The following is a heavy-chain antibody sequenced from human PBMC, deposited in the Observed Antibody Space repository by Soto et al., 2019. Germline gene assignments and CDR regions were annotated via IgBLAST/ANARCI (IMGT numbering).Heavy chain of an antibody. CDR1: GGTFSSYA. CDR2: IIPIFGTA. CDR3: ATPKITYYYDSSGPRDAFDI. Sequence: ASVKVSCKASGGTFSSYAISLVRQAPGQGLEWMGGIIPIFGTANYAQKFQGRVTMTADTSTDTAYMELSSLRSEDTAVYYCATPKITYYYDSSGPRDAFDIWGQGTMVTVSS. J-gene: IGHJ3*02. V-gene: IGHV1-69*06. D-gene: IGHD3-22*01.